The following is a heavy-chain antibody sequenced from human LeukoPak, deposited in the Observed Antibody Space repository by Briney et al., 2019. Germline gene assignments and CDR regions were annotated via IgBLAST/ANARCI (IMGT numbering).Heavy chain of an antibody. CDR2: ISWNSGSI. CDR3: AKDIYDSRGYYYVGGYYYYYYGMDV. D-gene: IGHD3-22*01. J-gene: IGHJ6*02. Sequence: GGSLRLSCAASGFAFDDYAMHWVRQAPGKGLEWVSGISWNSGSIGYADSVKGRFTISRDNAKNSLYLQMNSLRAEDTALYYCAKDIYDSRGYYYVGGYYYYYYGMDVWGQGTTVTVSS. V-gene: IGHV3-9*01. CDR1: GFAFDDYA.